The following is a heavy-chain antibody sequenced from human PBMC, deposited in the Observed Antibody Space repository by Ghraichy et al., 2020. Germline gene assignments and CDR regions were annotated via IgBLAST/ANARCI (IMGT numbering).Heavy chain of an antibody. J-gene: IGHJ4*02. V-gene: IGHV4-39*01. CDR2: IYYSGST. CDR1: GGSISSSSYY. D-gene: IGHD2-21*01. CDR3: ARHLDCGGDCYSDY. Sequence: SQTLSLTCAVYGGSISSSSYYWGWIRQPPGKGLEWIGSIYYSGSTYYNPSLKSRVTISVDTSKNQFSLKLSSVTAADTAVYYCARHLDCGGDCYSDYWGQGTLVTVSS.